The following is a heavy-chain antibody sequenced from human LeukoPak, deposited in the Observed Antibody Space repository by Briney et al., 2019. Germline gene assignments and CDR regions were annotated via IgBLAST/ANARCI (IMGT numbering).Heavy chain of an antibody. D-gene: IGHD6-13*01. Sequence: GRSLRLSCAASGFTFSSYAMHWVRQAPGKGLEWVAAIPHDGSNKYHADSVKGRFTISRDNSKNTVYLQMNSLRAEDTAVYFCAGSPKYSSSWFEYFQHWGQGTLVTVSS. V-gene: IGHV3-30*01. CDR2: IPHDGSNK. CDR3: AGSPKYSSSWFEYFQH. J-gene: IGHJ1*01. CDR1: GFTFSSYA.